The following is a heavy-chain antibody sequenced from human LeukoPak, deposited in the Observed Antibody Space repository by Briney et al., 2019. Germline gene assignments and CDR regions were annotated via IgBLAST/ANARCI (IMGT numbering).Heavy chain of an antibody. Sequence: GGSLRLSCAASGFTFSTYAMSWVRQAPGKGLEWVSGISGSDGSTYYADSVKGRFTISRDNSKNTLYLQMNSLRAEDTAVYYCAKRFVAAVDIDYWGQGTLVTVSS. V-gene: IGHV3-23*01. CDR2: ISGSDGST. D-gene: IGHD6-13*01. CDR3: AKRFVAAVDIDY. CDR1: GFTFSTYA. J-gene: IGHJ4*02.